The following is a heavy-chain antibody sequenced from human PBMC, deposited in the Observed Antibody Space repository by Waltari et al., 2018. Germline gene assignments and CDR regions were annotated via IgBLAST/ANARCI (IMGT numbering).Heavy chain of an antibody. D-gene: IGHD3-3*01. CDR3: ARQTEALWSGSLVQ. CDR1: SFIFNKYA. V-gene: IGHV3-30*04. Sequence: QVQLVESGGGVVQPGRSLRLSGAASSFIFNKYAMHWVRQAPGKGLAGLAVLSCDGRNKLYADSVKGRFTVSRDNLNNTRDLQLNSLRPYDTDMYYCARQTEALWSGSLVQWGQGTPVTFSS. CDR2: LSCDGRNK. J-gene: IGHJ4*02.